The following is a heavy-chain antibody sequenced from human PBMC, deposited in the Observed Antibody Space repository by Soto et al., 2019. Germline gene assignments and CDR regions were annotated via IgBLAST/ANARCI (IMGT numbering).Heavy chain of an antibody. V-gene: IGHV1-3*01. J-gene: IGHJ6*02. CDR2: INAGNGNT. CDR3: ARDIVVVVAASYYYSVMDV. CDR1: GYTFTSYT. D-gene: IGHD2-15*01. Sequence: ASVKVSCKASGYTFTSYTMHWVRQAPGQRLEWMGWINAGNGNTKYSQKFQGRVTISRDTFASTAYMELSSLRSEDTAVYYCARDIVVVVAASYYYSVMDVWGQGSTVTVSS.